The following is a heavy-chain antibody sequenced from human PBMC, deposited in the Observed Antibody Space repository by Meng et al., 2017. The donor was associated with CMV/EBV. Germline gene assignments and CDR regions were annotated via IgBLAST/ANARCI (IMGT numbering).Heavy chain of an antibody. V-gene: IGHV1-24*01. CDR1: GYTLFELS. CDR2: FDPEDGAT. D-gene: IGHD2-2*01. Sequence: ASVKVSCKVSGYTLFELSMHWVRRAPGKGLEWMGGFDPEDGATIYAQKFQGRFTMTEDTSTDTAYMELSSLRSEDTAVYYCATETGLYYQLPIYYYYGMDVWGQGTTVTVSS. J-gene: IGHJ6*02. CDR3: ATETGLYYQLPIYYYYGMDV.